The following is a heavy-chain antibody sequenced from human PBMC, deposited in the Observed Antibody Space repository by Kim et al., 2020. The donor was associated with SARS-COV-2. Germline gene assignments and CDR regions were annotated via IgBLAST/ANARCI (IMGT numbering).Heavy chain of an antibody. V-gene: IGHV1-2*06. CDR3: ARDLFEDAPQYPAGYYYYGMDV. Sequence: ASVKVSCKASGYTFTGYYMHWVRQAPGQGLEWMGRINPNSGGTNYAQKFQGRVTMTRDTSISTAYMELSRLRSDDTAVYYCARDLFEDAPQYPAGYYYYGMDVWGQGTTVTVSS. D-gene: IGHD2-2*02. CDR1: GYTFTGYY. J-gene: IGHJ6*02. CDR2: INPNSGGT.